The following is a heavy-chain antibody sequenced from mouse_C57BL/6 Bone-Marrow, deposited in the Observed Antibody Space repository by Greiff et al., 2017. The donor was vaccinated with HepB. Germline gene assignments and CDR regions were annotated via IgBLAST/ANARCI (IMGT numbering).Heavy chain of an antibody. J-gene: IGHJ2*01. V-gene: IGHV2-2*01. D-gene: IGHD3-2*02. CDR1: GFSLTSYG. CDR2: IWSGGST. Sequence: VKLMESGPGLVQPSQSLSITCTVSGFSLTSYGVHWVRQSPGKGLEWLGVIWSGGSTDYNAAFISRLSISKDNSKSQVFFKMNSLQADDTAIYYCARKGDSSGYDYFDYWGQGTTLTVSS. CDR3: ARKGDSSGYDYFDY.